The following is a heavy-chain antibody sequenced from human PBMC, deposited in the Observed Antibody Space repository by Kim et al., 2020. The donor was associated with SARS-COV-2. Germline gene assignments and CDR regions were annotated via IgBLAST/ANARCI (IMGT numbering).Heavy chain of an antibody. D-gene: IGHD3-10*01. Sequence: GGSLRLSCAASGFTSSDDSMNWVRQAPGKGLEWVSYISSSSSTIYYADSVKGRFTISRDNAKNSLYLQMNSLRDEDTAVYYCASGRSFGGGGMDVWGQGTTVIVSS. CDR3: ASGRSFGGGGMDV. CDR1: GFTSSDDS. J-gene: IGHJ6*02. CDR2: ISSSSSTI. V-gene: IGHV3-48*02.